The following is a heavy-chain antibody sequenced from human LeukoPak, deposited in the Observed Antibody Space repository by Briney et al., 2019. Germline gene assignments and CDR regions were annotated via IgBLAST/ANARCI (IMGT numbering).Heavy chain of an antibody. CDR2: IYTSGST. CDR3: ARGRAYYYGSGSYRPSP. D-gene: IGHD3-10*01. V-gene: IGHV4-61*02. CDR1: GGSISSGSYY. Sequence: NPSETLSLTCTVSGGSISSGSYYWSWIRQPAGKGLEWIGRIYTSGSTNYNPSLKSRVTISVDTSKNQFSLKLSSVTAADTAVYYCARGRAYYYGSGSYRPSPWGQGTLVTVSS. J-gene: IGHJ5*02.